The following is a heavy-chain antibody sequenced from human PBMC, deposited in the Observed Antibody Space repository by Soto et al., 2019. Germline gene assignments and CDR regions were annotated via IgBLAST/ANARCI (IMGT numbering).Heavy chain of an antibody. CDR1: GFTFSVYA. Sequence: GGSLRLSCAATGFTFSVYAVTWVRQAPGKGLEWVSAVTANGGSTYSADSVKGRFTISRDNSKNTLFLQMNSLSAEDTAVYYCASLGVGDWANYYYYYGMDVWGQGTTVTVSS. D-gene: IGHD2-21*02. CDR2: VTANGGST. V-gene: IGHV3-23*01. CDR3: ASLGVGDWANYYYYYGMDV. J-gene: IGHJ6*02.